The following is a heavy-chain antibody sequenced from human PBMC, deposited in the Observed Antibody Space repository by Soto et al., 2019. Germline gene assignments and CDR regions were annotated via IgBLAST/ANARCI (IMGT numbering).Heavy chain of an antibody. V-gene: IGHV3-33*01. CDR1: GFPFSTYG. CDR3: ARASGSLDL. CDR2: IWYDGSTK. Sequence: QVQLVESGGGVVQPRRSLRLSCAASGFPFSTYGVHGVLQAPGKGLAWVAVIWYDGSTKYYADSVKGRFTISRDNSKSTLYLYMNSMTPEDTAVYYCARASGSLDLGGRGKLVTVSS. J-gene: IGHJ2*01.